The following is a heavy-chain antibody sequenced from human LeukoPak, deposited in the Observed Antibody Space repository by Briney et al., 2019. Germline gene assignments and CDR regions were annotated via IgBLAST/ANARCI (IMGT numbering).Heavy chain of an antibody. V-gene: IGHV4-4*07. CDR1: GGSISSYY. J-gene: IGHJ3*02. Sequence: SETLSLTCTVSGGSISSYYWSWIRQPAGKGLEWIGRIYTSGSTNYNPSLKSRVTMSVDTSKNQFSLKLSSVTAADTAVYYCARDSIGGAVDAFDTWGQGTMVTVSS. CDR2: IYTSGST. CDR3: ARDSIGGAVDAFDT. D-gene: IGHD2-21*01.